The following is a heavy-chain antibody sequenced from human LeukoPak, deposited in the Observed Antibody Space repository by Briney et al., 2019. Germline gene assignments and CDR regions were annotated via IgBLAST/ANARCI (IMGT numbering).Heavy chain of an antibody. J-gene: IGHJ5*02. CDR1: GFTFSSYA. CDR2: ISGSGGST. Sequence: GGSLRLSCAASGFTFSSYAMSWVRQAPGKGLEWVSAISGSGGSTYYADSVKGRFTISRDNSKNTLYLQMNSLRAEDTAVYYCAKEYSSPVLLQGFNWFDPWGQGTLVTVSS. V-gene: IGHV3-23*01. CDR3: AKEYSSPVLLQGFNWFDP. D-gene: IGHD6-13*01.